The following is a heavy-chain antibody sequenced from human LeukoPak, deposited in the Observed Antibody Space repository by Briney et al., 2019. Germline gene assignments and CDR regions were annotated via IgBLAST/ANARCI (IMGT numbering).Heavy chain of an antibody. CDR1: GFTFSSYG. Sequence: PGGSLRLSCAASGFTFSSYGMHWVRQAPGKRLEWVAVISYDGSNKYYADSVKGRFTISRDNSKNTLYLQMNSLRAEDTAVYYCAKDLSRVRGVYPTPDYWGQGTLVTVSS. CDR3: AKDLSRVRGVYPTPDY. V-gene: IGHV3-30*18. D-gene: IGHD3-10*01. CDR2: ISYDGSNK. J-gene: IGHJ4*02.